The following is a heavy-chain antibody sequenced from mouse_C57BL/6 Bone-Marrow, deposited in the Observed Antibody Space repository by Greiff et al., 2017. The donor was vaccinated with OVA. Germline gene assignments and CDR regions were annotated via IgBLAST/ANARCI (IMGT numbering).Heavy chain of an antibody. D-gene: IGHD1-1*01. V-gene: IGHV1-42*01. J-gene: IGHJ1*03. Sequence: VQLKESGPELVKPGASVKISCKASGYSFTGYYMNWVKQSPEKSLEWIGEINPSTGGTTYNQKFKAKATLTVDKSSSTAYMQLKSLTSEDSAVYYCARKVYYGSSPPWSFDVWGTGTTVTVSS. CDR3: ARKVYYGSSPPWSFDV. CDR2: INPSTGGT. CDR1: GYSFTGYY.